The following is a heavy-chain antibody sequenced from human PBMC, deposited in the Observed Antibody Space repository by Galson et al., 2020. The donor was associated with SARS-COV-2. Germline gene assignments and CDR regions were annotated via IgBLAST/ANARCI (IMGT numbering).Heavy chain of an antibody. J-gene: IGHJ6*03. Sequence: GGSLRLSCAASGFTFSNYAMTWVRQAPGTGLEWVSTISGGGDSTYYADSVKGRFTISRDNSKNTLYLQMNSLRAEDTAVYYCAKRYSVYVSLYSYYYMDVWGKGTTVTVSS. D-gene: IGHD5-12*01. CDR3: AKRYSVYVSLYSYYYMDV. CDR1: GFTFSNYA. V-gene: IGHV3-23*01. CDR2: ISGGGDST.